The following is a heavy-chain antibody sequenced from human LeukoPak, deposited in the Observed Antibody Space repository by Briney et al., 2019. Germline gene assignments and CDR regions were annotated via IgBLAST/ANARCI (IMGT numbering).Heavy chain of an antibody. CDR2: INPNSGGT. Sequence: GASVKVSCKASGYTFTGYYMHWVRQAPGQGLEWMGWINPNSGGTNYAQKFQGRVTMTRDTSISTAYMELSRLRSDDTAVYYCARDVSSSSWYVWFDPWGQRTLVTVSS. D-gene: IGHD6-13*01. CDR1: GYTFTGYY. V-gene: IGHV1-2*02. J-gene: IGHJ5*02. CDR3: ARDVSSSSWYVWFDP.